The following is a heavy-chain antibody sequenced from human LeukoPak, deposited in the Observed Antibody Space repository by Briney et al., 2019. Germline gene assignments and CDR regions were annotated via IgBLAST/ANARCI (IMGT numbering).Heavy chain of an antibody. CDR2: IYYSGST. V-gene: IGHV4-39*01. D-gene: IGHD3-3*01. CDR3: ARYKGWILEWSGYYMDV. J-gene: IGHJ6*03. CDR1: GGSISTSSYY. Sequence: SETLSLTCIVSGGSISTSSYYWGWIRQPPGKGLEWIGSIYYSGSTYYNPSLKSRVTISVDTSKNQFSLKLSSVTAADTAVYYCARYKGWILEWSGYYMDVWGKGTTVTVSS.